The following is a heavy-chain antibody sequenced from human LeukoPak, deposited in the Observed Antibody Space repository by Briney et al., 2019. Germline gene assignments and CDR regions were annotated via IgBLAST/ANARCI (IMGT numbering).Heavy chain of an antibody. CDR1: GFTFSSYG. Sequence: GRSLRLSCAASGFTFSSYGMHWVRQAPGKGLEWVAVISYDGSNKYYADSVKGRFTISRDNSKNTLYLQMNSLRAGDTAIYYCAKAGNIRFDYWGQGTLVTVSS. V-gene: IGHV3-30*18. J-gene: IGHJ4*02. CDR2: ISYDGSNK. D-gene: IGHD2/OR15-2a*01. CDR3: AKAGNIRFDY.